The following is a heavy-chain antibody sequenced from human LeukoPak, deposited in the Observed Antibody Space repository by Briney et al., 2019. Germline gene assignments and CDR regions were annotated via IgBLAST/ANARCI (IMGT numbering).Heavy chain of an antibody. CDR3: AKDRSCSGGSCYSYYYYGMDV. D-gene: IGHD2-15*01. CDR1: GFTFRDAA. Sequence: GGSLRLSCAASGFTFRDAAMTWVRQAPGKGLEWVSLISSSGANAYYADSVKGRFTISRDNSKNTLYLQMNSLRAEDTAVYYCAKDRSCSGGSCYSYYYYGMDVWGQGTTVTASS. J-gene: IGHJ6*02. V-gene: IGHV3-23*01. CDR2: ISSSGANA.